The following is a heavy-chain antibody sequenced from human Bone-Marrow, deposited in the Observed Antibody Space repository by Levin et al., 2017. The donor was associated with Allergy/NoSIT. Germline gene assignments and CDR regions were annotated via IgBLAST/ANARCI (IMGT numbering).Heavy chain of an antibody. CDR2: ISYDGSNK. Sequence: GGSLRLSCAASGFTFSSYAMHWVRQAPGKGLEWVAVISYDGSNKYYADSVKGRFTISRDNSKNTLYLQMNSLRAEDTAVYYCARASMPKGPPIFDYWGQGTLVTVSS. CDR1: GFTFSSYA. CDR3: ARASMPKGPPIFDY. J-gene: IGHJ4*02. V-gene: IGHV3-30-3*01. D-gene: IGHD2-2*01.